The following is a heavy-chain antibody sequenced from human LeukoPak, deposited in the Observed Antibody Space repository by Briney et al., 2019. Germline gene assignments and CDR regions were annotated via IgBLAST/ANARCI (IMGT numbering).Heavy chain of an antibody. CDR1: GASISGSGYY. J-gene: IGHJ4*02. CDR3: VKSGGYGLIDY. D-gene: IGHD6-19*01. V-gene: IGHV4-39*01. CDR2: IYYTGST. Sequence: SETLSLTCAVSGASISGSGYYLGWIRQPPGKGLEWIGNIYYTGSTCYNASLQSRVTISIDISKNQFSLRLSSVTAADTAMYYCVKSGGYGLIDYWGQGTLVTVSS.